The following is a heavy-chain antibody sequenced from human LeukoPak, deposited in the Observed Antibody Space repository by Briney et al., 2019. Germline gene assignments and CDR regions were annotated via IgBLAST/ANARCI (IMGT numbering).Heavy chain of an antibody. V-gene: IGHV1-2*02. Sequence: GASVKVSCKASGYTFTGYYMHWVRQAPGQGLEWMGWINPNSGGTNYAQKFQGRVTMTRDTSISTAYMELSRLRSDDTAVYYCARDGYYDILTGYYERDVFDYWGQGTLVTVSS. D-gene: IGHD3-9*01. CDR1: GYTFTGYY. CDR3: ARDGYYDILTGYYERDVFDY. CDR2: INPNSGGT. J-gene: IGHJ4*02.